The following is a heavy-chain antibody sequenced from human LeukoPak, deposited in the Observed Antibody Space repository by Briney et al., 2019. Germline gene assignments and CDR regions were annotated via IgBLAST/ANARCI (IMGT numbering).Heavy chain of an antibody. CDR1: GYTFTRYW. V-gene: IGHV5-51*01. CDR2: IYPGDSDT. CDR3: ARHGSRGYSDVFDI. Sequence: GESLKISCKGSGYTFTRYWIGWVRQMPGKGLEWLGIIYPGDSDTRYSPSFQGQVTISADKSISTAYLQLSSLKASDTAMFYCARHGSRGYSDVFDIWGQGTMVTASS. D-gene: IGHD5-12*01. J-gene: IGHJ3*02.